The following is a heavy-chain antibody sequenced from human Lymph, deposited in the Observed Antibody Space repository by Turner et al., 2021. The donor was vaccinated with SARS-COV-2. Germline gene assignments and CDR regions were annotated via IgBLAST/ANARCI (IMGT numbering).Heavy chain of an antibody. CDR1: GFTFSSYA. D-gene: IGHD3-9*01. CDR3: ARGALTGVSYWYFDL. Sequence: QVQLVESGGGVVQPGRSLRLPCAASGFTFSSYAMHWVRQAPGKGLEWVAVISYDGSNKYYADSVKGRFTISRDNSKNTLYLQMNSLRAEDTAVYYCARGALTGVSYWYFDLWGRGTLVTVSS. CDR2: ISYDGSNK. V-gene: IGHV3-30-3*01. J-gene: IGHJ2*01.